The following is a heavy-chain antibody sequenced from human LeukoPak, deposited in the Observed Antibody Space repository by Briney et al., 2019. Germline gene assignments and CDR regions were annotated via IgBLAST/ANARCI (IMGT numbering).Heavy chain of an antibody. Sequence: PGGSLRLSCAASGFTFSDYYMSWIRQAPGKGLEWVSYISSSGSTMYYADPVKGRFTISRDNAKNSLYLQMNSLRAEDTAMYYCARVSGDLDQWLSTYYFDYWGQGTLVTVSS. J-gene: IGHJ4*02. V-gene: IGHV3-11*04. CDR2: ISSSGSTM. D-gene: IGHD5-12*01. CDR1: GFTFSDYY. CDR3: ARVSGDLDQWLSTYYFDY.